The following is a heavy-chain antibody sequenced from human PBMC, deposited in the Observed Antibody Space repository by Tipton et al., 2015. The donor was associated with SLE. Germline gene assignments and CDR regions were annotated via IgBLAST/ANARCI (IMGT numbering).Heavy chain of an antibody. D-gene: IGHD1-26*01. Sequence: SLRLSCAASGFTFSSYSMNWVRQAPGKGLEWISYISSSSSTIYYADSVKGRFTISRDNAKNSLYLQMNSLRDEDTAVYYCARHGRATPILDFGMDVWGQGTTVTVSS. V-gene: IGHV3-48*02. J-gene: IGHJ6*02. CDR3: ARHGRATPILDFGMDV. CDR2: ISSSSSTI. CDR1: GFTFSSYS.